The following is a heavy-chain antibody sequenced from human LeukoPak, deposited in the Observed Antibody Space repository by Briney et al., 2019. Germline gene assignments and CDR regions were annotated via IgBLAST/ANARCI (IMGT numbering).Heavy chain of an antibody. D-gene: IGHD1-1*01. CDR3: AKCLGPNYLTIWNPPLDYYYMDV. V-gene: IGHV3-74*01. J-gene: IGHJ6*03. CDR2: ISNDESTI. CDR1: GFSFSSYW. Sequence: GGSLRLSCAASGFSFSSYWMHWVRQAPGKGPVWVSLISNDESTIIYADSVKGRFTISRDNAKNTLYLQMSSLRAEDTAVYYCAKCLGPNYLTIWNPPLDYYYMDVWGKGTTVTVSS.